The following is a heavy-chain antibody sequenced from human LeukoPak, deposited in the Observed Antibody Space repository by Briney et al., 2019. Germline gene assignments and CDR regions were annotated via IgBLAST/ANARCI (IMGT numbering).Heavy chain of an antibody. V-gene: IGHV4-39*07. CDR2: IYYSGST. CDR1: GGSISSGSYY. D-gene: IGHD3-3*01. Sequence: PSETLSLTCTVSGGSISSGSYYWSWIRQPAGKGLEWIGSIYYSGSTYYNPSLKSRVTISVDTSKNQFSLKLSSVTAADTAVYYCARGSTQTYYDFWSGEYYYYYYMDVWGKGTTVTVSS. J-gene: IGHJ6*03. CDR3: ARGSTQTYYDFWSGEYYYYYYMDV.